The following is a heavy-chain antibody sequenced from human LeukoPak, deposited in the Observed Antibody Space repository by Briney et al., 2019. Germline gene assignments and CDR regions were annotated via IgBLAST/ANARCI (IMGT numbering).Heavy chain of an antibody. CDR3: ARDLMAPDSS. CDR2: INHSGST. Sequence: SETLTLTCAVYGGSFSGYYWSWIRQPPGKGLEWIGGINHSGSTNYNPSLKSRVTISVDTSKNQFSLKLSSVTAADTAVYYCARDLMAPDSSWGQGTLVTVSS. CDR1: GGSFSGYY. V-gene: IGHV4-34*01. J-gene: IGHJ4*02. D-gene: IGHD3-22*01.